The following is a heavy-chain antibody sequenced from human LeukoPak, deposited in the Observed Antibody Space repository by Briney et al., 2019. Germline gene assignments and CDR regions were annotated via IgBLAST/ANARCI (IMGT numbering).Heavy chain of an antibody. Sequence: GGSLRLSCAASGFTFSDYCMSWIRQAPGKGLEWVSYISSSGSTIYYADSVKGRFTISRDNAKNSLYLQMNSLRAEDTAVYYCARVDYDILTGYLASYYMDVWGKGTTVTVSS. D-gene: IGHD3-9*01. CDR2: ISSSGSTI. CDR1: GFTFSDYC. CDR3: ARVDYDILTGYLASYYMDV. V-gene: IGHV3-11*01. J-gene: IGHJ6*03.